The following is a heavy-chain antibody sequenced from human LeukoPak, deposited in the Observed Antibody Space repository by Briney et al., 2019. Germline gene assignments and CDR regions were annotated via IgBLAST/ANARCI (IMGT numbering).Heavy chain of an antibody. CDR2: INPTSGST. CDR3: ARVTMVWGVIITSDY. V-gene: IGHV1-46*01. D-gene: IGHD3-10*01. J-gene: IGHJ4*02. Sequence: ASVKVSCKASGYTFTSYYIHWVRQAPGQGLEWMGIINPTSGSTSYAQKFQGRVTMTRDMSTSTVYMELNILRSEDTAVYYCARVTMVWGVIITSDYWGQGTLVTVSS. CDR1: GYTFTSYY.